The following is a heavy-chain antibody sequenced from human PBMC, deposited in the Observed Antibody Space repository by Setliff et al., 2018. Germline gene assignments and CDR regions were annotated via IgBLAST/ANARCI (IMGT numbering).Heavy chain of an antibody. Sequence: GGSLRLSCAASGFTFSGHWMHWVRQAPGKGLVWVSRIKTDGSYTNYADSVKGRFTISRDNAKNTLYLQMNSLRLEDTAFYYCATGMVRGPVDYYQYSMDAWGKGTTVTVSS. V-gene: IGHV3-74*01. CDR3: ATGMVRGPVDYYQYSMDA. D-gene: IGHD3-10*01. J-gene: IGHJ6*03. CDR2: IKTDGSYT. CDR1: GFTFSGHW.